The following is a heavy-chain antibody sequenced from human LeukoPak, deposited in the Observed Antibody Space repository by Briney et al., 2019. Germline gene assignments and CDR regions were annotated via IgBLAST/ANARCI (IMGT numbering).Heavy chain of an antibody. CDR3: ARDSRVTMVRGVRNWFDP. CDR1: GFTFSSYS. D-gene: IGHD3-10*01. J-gene: IGHJ5*02. Sequence: PGGSLRLSCAASGFTFSSYSMNWVRQAPGKGLEWVSSISSSSSYIYYADSVKGRFTISRDNAKNSLYLQMNSLRAEDTAVYYCARDSRVTMVRGVRNWFDPWGQGTLVTVSS. V-gene: IGHV3-21*01. CDR2: ISSSSSYI.